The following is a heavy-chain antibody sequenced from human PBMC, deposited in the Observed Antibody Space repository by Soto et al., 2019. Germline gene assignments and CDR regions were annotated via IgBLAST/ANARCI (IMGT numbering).Heavy chain of an antibody. V-gene: IGHV3-23*01. J-gene: IGHJ4*02. D-gene: IGHD5-12*01. Sequence: HLGGSLRLSCAASGFTFSSYAMSWVRQAPGKGLEWVSAISGSGGSTYYADSVKGRFTISRDNSKNTLYLQMNSLRAGDTAVYYCAKHWLQRTPYFDYWGQGTLVTVSS. CDR1: GFTFSSYA. CDR3: AKHWLQRTPYFDY. CDR2: ISGSGGST.